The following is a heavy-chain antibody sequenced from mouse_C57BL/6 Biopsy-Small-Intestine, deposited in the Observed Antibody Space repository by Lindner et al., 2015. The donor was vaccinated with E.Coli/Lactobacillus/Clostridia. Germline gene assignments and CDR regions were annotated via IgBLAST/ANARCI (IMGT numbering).Heavy chain of an antibody. D-gene: IGHD3-2*02. CDR2: IYPGNGNI. CDR1: GYVFSSYW. Sequence: VQLQESGAELVKPGASVKISCKASGYVFSSYWMNWVKQRPGKGPEWIGQIYPGNGNINFNGKFKGKATLTADKSSRTVYMQLSSLTSEDSAVYFCVRGGSSGTGFAYWGQGDSGRCLC. CDR3: VRGGSSGTGFAY. J-gene: IGHJ3*01. V-gene: IGHV1-80*01.